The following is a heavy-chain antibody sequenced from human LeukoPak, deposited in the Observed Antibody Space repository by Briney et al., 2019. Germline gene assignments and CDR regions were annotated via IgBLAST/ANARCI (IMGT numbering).Heavy chain of an antibody. D-gene: IGHD3-16*02. Sequence: GASVKVSCKASGGTFSSYAISWVRQAPGQGLEWMGGIIPIFGTANYAQKFQGRVTITADESTSTAYMELSSLRSEDTAVYYCARVTDYVWGSYRNWGQGTLVTVSS. CDR1: GGTFSSYA. J-gene: IGHJ4*02. V-gene: IGHV1-69*13. CDR2: IIPIFGTA. CDR3: ARVTDYVWGSYRN.